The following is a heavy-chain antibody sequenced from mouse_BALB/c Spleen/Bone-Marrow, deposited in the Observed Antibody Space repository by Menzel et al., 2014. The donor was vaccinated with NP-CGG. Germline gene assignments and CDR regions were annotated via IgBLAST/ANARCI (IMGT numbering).Heavy chain of an antibody. Sequence: EVMLVESGGGLVQPKGSLKLSCAASGFTFNTYAMNWVRQAPGKGLEWVARIRSKGNNYATYYADSVKDRFTISRNDSQSMLYLQMNNLKTEDAAMYYCVRQGDGYYNWYFDVWGAGTTVTVSS. CDR2: IRSKGNNYAT. J-gene: IGHJ1*01. V-gene: IGHV10-1*02. CDR1: GFTFNTYA. CDR3: VRQGDGYYNWYFDV. D-gene: IGHD2-3*01.